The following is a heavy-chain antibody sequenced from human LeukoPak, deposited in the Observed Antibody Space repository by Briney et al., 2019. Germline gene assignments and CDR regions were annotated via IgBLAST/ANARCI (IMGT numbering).Heavy chain of an antibody. CDR2: IRYDGSNK. V-gene: IGHV3-30*02. CDR1: GGSFSGYY. CDR3: AKPYSYGST. D-gene: IGHD5-18*01. Sequence: PSETLSLTCAVYGGSFSGYYWTWIRQPPGKGLEWVAFIRYDGSNKYYADSVKGRFTISRDNSKNTLYLQMNSLRAEDTAVYYCAKPYSYGSTWGQGTLVTVSS. J-gene: IGHJ5*02.